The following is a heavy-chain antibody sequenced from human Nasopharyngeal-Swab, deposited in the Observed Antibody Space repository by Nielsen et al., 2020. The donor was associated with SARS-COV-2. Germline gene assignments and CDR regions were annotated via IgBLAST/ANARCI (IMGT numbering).Heavy chain of an antibody. Sequence: GGSLRLSCAASGLIFSASAMHWARQAPGKGLEWLRRIGDKDHNYATTYGWSVKGRFTISRDDSKKTAFLQMDSLKTEDSALYYCTTDFFFDYWGQGTLVTVSS. V-gene: IGHV3-73*01. CDR1: GLIFSASA. J-gene: IGHJ4*02. CDR2: IGDKDHNYAT. CDR3: TTDFFFDY.